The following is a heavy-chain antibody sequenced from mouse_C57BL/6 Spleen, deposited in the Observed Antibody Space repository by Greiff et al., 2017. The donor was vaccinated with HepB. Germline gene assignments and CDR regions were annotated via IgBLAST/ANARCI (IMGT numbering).Heavy chain of an antibody. CDR2: ILPGSGST. CDR1: GYTFTGYW. CDR3: ARSREYYYGSSSRFDY. D-gene: IGHD1-1*01. J-gene: IGHJ2*01. V-gene: IGHV1-9*01. Sequence: LEESGAELMKPGASVKLSCKATGYTFTGYWIEWVKQRPGHGLEWIGEILPGSGSTNYNEKFKGKATFTADTSSNTAYMQLSSLTTEDSAIYYCARSREYYYGSSSRFDYWGQGTTLTVSS.